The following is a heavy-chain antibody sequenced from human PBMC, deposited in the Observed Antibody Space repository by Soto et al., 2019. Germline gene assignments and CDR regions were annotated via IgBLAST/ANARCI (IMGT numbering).Heavy chain of an antibody. J-gene: IGHJ4*02. Sequence: QVQLVQSGAEVKNPGASVKVSCKATGYNFRDYGVIWARQAPGQGLEWMGYVSPNSGNTIYGQDLQGRVTMTTDTSTTTAYLELRSLRSDDTAVYYCAREIWSTSGPQNFFDDWGQGTLVTVSS. V-gene: IGHV1-18*01. CDR3: AREIWSTSGPQNFFDD. CDR2: VSPNSGNT. D-gene: IGHD2-2*01. CDR1: GYNFRDYG.